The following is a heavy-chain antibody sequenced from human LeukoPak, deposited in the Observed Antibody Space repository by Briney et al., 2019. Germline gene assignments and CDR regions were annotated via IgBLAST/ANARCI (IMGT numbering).Heavy chain of an antibody. J-gene: IGHJ4*02. CDR2: ISGSGGGT. CDR1: GFTFTTYA. D-gene: IGHD3-3*01. V-gene: IGHV3-23*01. Sequence: GGSLRLSCAASGFTFTTYAMSWVRQAPGKGLEWVSTISGSGGGTYYADSVKGRFTISRDNSKDTLFLQMNSLRPEDTAVYYCAKDQQRFLEWSPSDYWGQGTLVTVSS. CDR3: AKDQQRFLEWSPSDY.